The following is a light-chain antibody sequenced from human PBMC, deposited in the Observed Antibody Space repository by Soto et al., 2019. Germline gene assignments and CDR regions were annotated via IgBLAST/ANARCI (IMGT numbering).Light chain of an antibody. CDR1: QRVATN. CDR3: QQFDNWPAWT. Sequence: EKVMTQSPATLSVSPGETATLSCRASQRVATNVAWYQQKPCQAPRLLVYGASARATGVPARFSGRGSGTEFTLTLSSLQSEDFAVYYCQQFDNWPAWTFGQGTRVEIK. J-gene: IGKJ1*01. CDR2: GAS. V-gene: IGKV3-15*01.